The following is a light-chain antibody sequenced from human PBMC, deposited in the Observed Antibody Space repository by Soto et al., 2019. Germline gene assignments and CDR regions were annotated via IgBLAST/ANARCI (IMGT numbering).Light chain of an antibody. CDR1: QSVSSY. V-gene: IGKV3-11*01. CDR2: DAS. CDR3: QQRSNWPIT. Sequence: EIVLTQSPATLSLSPGERATLSCRASQSVSSYLAWYQQQPGQAPRLLIYDASNRTTGIPARFKGSGSGTDFTLSISSLEPEDFAVYYCQQRSNWPITFGQGTRLEIK. J-gene: IGKJ5*01.